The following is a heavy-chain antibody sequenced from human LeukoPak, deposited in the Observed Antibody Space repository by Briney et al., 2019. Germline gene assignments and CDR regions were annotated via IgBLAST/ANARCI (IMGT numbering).Heavy chain of an antibody. J-gene: IGHJ6*02. CDR3: ARHDYYYYGMDV. Sequence: SETLPLTCIVSGGSISTYYWSWIRQPPGKGLEWIGYIYYSGSTNYNPSLKSRVTISVDTSKNQFSLKLSSVTAADTAMYYCARHDYYYYGMDVWGQGTTVTVSS. V-gene: IGHV4-59*08. CDR2: IYYSGST. CDR1: GGSISTYY.